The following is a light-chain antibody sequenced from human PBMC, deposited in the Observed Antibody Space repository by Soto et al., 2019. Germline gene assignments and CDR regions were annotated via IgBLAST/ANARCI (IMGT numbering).Light chain of an antibody. V-gene: IGKV1-39*01. Sequence: DIQMTQSPSSLSASVGDRVTITWRASQSISSYLNWYQQKPGKAPKLLIYAASSLQSGVPSRFSGSGSGTDFTLTISSLQPEDFATYYCQQSYSTLLLTFGGGTKVEIK. CDR2: AAS. J-gene: IGKJ4*01. CDR3: QQSYSTLLLT. CDR1: QSISSY.